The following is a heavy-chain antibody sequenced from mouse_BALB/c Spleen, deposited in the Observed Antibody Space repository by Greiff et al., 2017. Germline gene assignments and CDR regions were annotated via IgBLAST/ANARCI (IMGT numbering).Heavy chain of an antibody. V-gene: IGHV5-17*02. Sequence: EVHLVESGGGLVQPGGSRKLSCAASGFTFSSFGMHWVRQAPEKGLEWVAYISSGSSTIYYADTVKGRVTISRDNPKNTLFLQMSSLRSEDTAVYYCARWRSSYYFDYWGQGTTLTVSS. CDR3: ARWRSSYYFDY. J-gene: IGHJ2*01. CDR1: GFTFSSFG. D-gene: IGHD1-1*01. CDR2: ISSGSSTI.